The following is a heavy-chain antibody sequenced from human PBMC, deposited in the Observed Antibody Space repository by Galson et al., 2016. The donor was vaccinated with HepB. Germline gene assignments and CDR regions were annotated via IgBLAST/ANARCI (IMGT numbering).Heavy chain of an antibody. D-gene: IGHD5-24*01. CDR3: AREAEGYKRFDL. Sequence: SLRLSCAASGFSIRHHLMHWVRQAPGKGLVLVSRISPIGDVTRYADSVRGRLTITRDSSTGTVNMELSSLRSDETARYYCAREAEGYKRFDLWGQGTLV. CDR1: GFSIRHHL. CDR2: ISPIGDVT. J-gene: IGHJ4*02. V-gene: IGHV3-74*01.